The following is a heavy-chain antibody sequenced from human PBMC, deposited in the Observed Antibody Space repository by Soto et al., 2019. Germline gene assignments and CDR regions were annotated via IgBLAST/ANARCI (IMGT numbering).Heavy chain of an antibody. V-gene: IGHV3-23*01. D-gene: IGHD6-6*01. CDR3: GRHPSQYSSWYFDY. CDR1: GFTFSSYA. CDR2: ISGSGGST. J-gene: IGHJ4*02. Sequence: GGSLRLSCAASGFTFSSYAMSWVRQAPGKGLEWVSAISGSGGSTYYADSVKGRFTISRDNSKNTLYLQMNSLRAEDTAVYYCGRHPSQYSSWYFDYWGQGTXVTVSS.